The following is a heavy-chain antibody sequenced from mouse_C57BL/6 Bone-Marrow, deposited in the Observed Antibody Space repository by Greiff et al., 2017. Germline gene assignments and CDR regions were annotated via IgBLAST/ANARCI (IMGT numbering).Heavy chain of an antibody. CDR2: IDPSDSYT. J-gene: IGHJ4*01. CDR1: GYTFTSYW. Sequence: QVQLQQPGAELVMPGASVKLSCKASGYTFTSYWMHWVKQRPGQGLEWIGEIDPSDSYTNYNQKFKGKSTLTVDKSSSTAYMQLSSLTSEDSAFYYCARRMDYGSSDYAMDYWGQGTSVTVSS. D-gene: IGHD1-1*01. V-gene: IGHV1-69*01. CDR3: ARRMDYGSSDYAMDY.